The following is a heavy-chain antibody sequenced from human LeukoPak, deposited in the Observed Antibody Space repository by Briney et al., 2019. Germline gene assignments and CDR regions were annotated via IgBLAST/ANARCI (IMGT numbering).Heavy chain of an antibody. CDR2: ISSSGSTI. J-gene: IGHJ6*02. V-gene: IGHV3-11*01. Sequence: PGGSLRLSCAASGFTVSSNYMSWVRQAPGKGLEWVSYISSSGSTIYYADSVKGRFTIPRDNAKNSLYLQMNSLRAEDTAVYYCARAPISSQRTAAAGRGRPPPFYGMDVWGQGTTVTVSS. CDR1: GFTVSSNY. CDR3: ARAPISSQRTAAAGRGRPPPFYGMDV. D-gene: IGHD6-13*01.